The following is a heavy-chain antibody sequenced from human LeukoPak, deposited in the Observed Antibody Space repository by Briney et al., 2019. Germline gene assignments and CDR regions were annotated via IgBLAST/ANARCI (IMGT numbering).Heavy chain of an antibody. CDR2: IYTSGST. CDR3: ARDTRGYGAFDI. CDR1: GGSISSGSYY. J-gene: IGHJ3*02. D-gene: IGHD5-12*01. V-gene: IGHV4-61*02. Sequence: PSETLSLTCTVSGGSISSGSYYWSWIRQPAGKGLEWIGRIYTSGSTNSNPSLKSRVTISGDTSKNQFSLKLSSVTAADTAVYNCARDTRGYGAFDIWGQGTMVTVSS.